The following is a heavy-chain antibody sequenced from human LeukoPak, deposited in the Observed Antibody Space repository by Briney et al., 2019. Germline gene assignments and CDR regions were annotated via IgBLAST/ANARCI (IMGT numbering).Heavy chain of an antibody. V-gene: IGHV3-9*01. D-gene: IGHD3-22*01. CDR2: ITWNSGSI. CDR1: GFTFDDYA. CDR3: AKAVVVITTTPLDY. J-gene: IGHJ4*02. Sequence: GRSLRLSCAASGFTFDDYAMHWVRQAPGKGLEWVSGITWNSGSIDYADSVKGRFTISRDNSKNTLYLQMNSLRAEDTAVYYCAKAVVVITTTPLDYWGQGTLVTVSS.